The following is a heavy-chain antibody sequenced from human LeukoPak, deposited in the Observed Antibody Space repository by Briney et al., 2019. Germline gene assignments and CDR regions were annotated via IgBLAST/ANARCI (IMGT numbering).Heavy chain of an antibody. V-gene: IGHV3-13*05. CDR1: GFTFTSYD. CDR3: VRGGGGSYDYFDY. CDR2: IDSAGDP. D-gene: IGHD1-26*01. J-gene: IGHJ4*02. Sequence: PGGSLRLSCAAAGFTFTSYDMHWVRQATGKGLEWVSGIDSAGDPDYSGSVKGRFTISRENAKNSLYLQMNSLRAGDTAVYYCVRGGGGSYDYFDYWGQGTLVTVSS.